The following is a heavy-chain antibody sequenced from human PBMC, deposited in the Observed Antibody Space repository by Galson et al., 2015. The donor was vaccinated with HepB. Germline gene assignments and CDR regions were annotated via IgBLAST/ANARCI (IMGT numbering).Heavy chain of an antibody. J-gene: IGHJ5*02. D-gene: IGHD3-10*01. CDR1: GGTFSSYA. V-gene: IGHV1-69*13. Sequence: SVKVSCKASGGTFSSYAISWVRQAPGQGLEWMGGIIPIFGTANYAQKFQGRVTITADESTSTAYMELSSLRSEDTAVYYCASRFGTKNWFDPWGQGTLVTVSS. CDR2: IIPIFGTA. CDR3: ASRFGTKNWFDP.